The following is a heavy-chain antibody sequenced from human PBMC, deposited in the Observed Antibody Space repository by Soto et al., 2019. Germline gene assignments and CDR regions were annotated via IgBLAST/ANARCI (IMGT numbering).Heavy chain of an antibody. D-gene: IGHD6-19*01. Sequence: SETLSLTCTFSGGSISSGVYYWSWIRQHPGKGLEWIGYIYYSGSTYYNPSLKSRVTISVDTSKNQFSLKLSSVTAADTAVYYCARSGWHGGYFDYWGQGTLVTVSS. CDR3: ARSGWHGGYFDY. J-gene: IGHJ4*02. CDR1: GGSISSGVYY. CDR2: IYYSGST. V-gene: IGHV4-31*03.